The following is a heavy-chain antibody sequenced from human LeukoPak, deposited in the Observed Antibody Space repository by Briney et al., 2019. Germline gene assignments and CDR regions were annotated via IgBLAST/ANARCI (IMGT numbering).Heavy chain of an antibody. CDR1: GFTFSTYA. V-gene: IGHV3-30-3*01. CDR3: AREFNGWYFDY. CDR2: ISYDGSNK. J-gene: IGHJ4*02. Sequence: GRSLRLSCAASGFTFSTYATHWVRQAPGKGLEWVAVISYDGSNKYYADSVKGRFTISRDNSKNTLYLQMNSLRAEDTAVYYCAREFNGWYFDYWGQGTLVTVSS. D-gene: IGHD6-19*01.